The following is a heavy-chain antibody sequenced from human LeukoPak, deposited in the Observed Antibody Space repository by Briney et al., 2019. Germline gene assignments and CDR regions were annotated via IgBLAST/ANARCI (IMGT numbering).Heavy chain of an antibody. CDR1: GFTFTEYS. Sequence: GGSLRLSCAASGFTFTEYSIIWVRQAPGKGLEWVSFISDISDRSSTIHYADSVKGRFTISRDNAERSVYLQMNSLRADDTAVYYCARVRGPTLKTCYMDVWGTGTTVTVSS. CDR2: ISDRSSTI. J-gene: IGHJ6*03. V-gene: IGHV3-48*04. CDR3: ARVRGPTLKTCYMDV. D-gene: IGHD3-10*01.